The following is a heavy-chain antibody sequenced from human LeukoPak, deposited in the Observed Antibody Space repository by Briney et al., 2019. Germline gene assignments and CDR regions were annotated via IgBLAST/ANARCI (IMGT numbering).Heavy chain of an antibody. Sequence: PSETLTLTCSVPRGSSTNYYWSWIRQPAGKGLEWIGRIYIAGNTYYNPFLESRVTMSADPSNNHFSLTLSSVTAADTAVYYCARDAGWFGEFFYYMHVWGEGTAVIVSS. CDR2: IYIAGNT. D-gene: IGHD3-10*01. V-gene: IGHV4-4*07. CDR3: ARDAGWFGEFFYYMHV. CDR1: RGSSTNYY. J-gene: IGHJ6*03.